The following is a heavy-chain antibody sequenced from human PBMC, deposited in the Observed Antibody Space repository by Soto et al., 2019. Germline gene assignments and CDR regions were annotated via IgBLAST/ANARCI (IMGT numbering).Heavy chain of an antibody. CDR1: GGSFSGYY. CDR2: IKHTGST. V-gene: IGHV4-34*01. D-gene: IGHD3-22*01. CDR3: AREGDSSGYYFDY. Sequence: SETLSLTCAVHGGSFSGYYWTWIRQSPGKGLEWIGEIKHTGSTNYKPSLKSRVTISADTSQNQFSLKLSSVTAADTAVYYCAREGDSSGYYFDYWGQGTLVTVSS. J-gene: IGHJ4*02.